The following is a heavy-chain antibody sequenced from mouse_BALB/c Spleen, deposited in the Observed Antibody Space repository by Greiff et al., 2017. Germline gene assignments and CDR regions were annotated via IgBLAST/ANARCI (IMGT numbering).Heavy chain of an antibody. J-gene: IGHJ2*01. CDR3: ARAYGNYGYFDY. V-gene: IGHV7-3*02. Sequence: EVKLMESGGGLVQPGGSLRLSCATSGFTFTDYYMSWVRQPPGKALEWLGFIRNKANGYTTEYSASVKGRFTISRDNSQSILNLQMNTLRAEDSATSYCARAYGNYGYFDYWGQGTTLTVSS. CDR1: GFTFTDYY. D-gene: IGHD2-1*01. CDR2: IRNKANGYTT.